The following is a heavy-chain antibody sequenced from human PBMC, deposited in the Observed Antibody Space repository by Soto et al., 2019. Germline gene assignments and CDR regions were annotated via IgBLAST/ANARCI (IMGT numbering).Heavy chain of an antibody. D-gene: IGHD1-26*01. CDR1: GYNFSSHG. J-gene: IGHJ6*02. Sequence: QAQLVQSGAEVKKPGASVKVSCKASGYNFSSHGISWVRQAPGQGLEWMGRISAHNGNTDYEQRLQGRVTMTTDTSTSTVYMELRSLRSDDAAVYYCARVYILGAGSSYGMDVWGRGTTVTVSS. CDR3: ARVYILGAGSSYGMDV. V-gene: IGHV1-18*01. CDR2: ISAHNGNT.